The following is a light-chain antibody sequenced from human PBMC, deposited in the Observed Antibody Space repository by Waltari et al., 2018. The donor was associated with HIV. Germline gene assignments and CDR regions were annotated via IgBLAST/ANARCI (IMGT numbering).Light chain of an antibody. V-gene: IGLV1-47*01. Sequence: QSVLTQPPSASGTPGQRVTISCSGSYSNIGSDTVYWYHHLPGTAPKLLIYKNIQPPSGVPDRFSGSKSGASAYLAISGLRSEDEADYYCTGWDASLSEYVFGPGTRVTV. CDR2: KNI. CDR3: TGWDASLSEYV. CDR1: YSNIGSDT. J-gene: IGLJ1*01.